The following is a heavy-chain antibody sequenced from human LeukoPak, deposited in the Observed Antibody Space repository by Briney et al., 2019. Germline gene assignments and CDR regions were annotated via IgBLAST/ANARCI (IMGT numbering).Heavy chain of an antibody. CDR2: IPGSAITT. D-gene: IGHD5-18*01. CDR3: AKDHSSRGYSYGHYFDY. J-gene: IGHJ4*02. CDR1: YFTTSNFT. Sequence: PEAPQRSSSAASYFTTSNFTISWVHQAPKKLQEMVSTIPGSAITTYYPSSVKGRFTISRDNSRNTLYLQMNSLRAEDTAVYYCAKDHSSRGYSYGHYFDYWGQGTLVTVSS. V-gene: IGHV3-23*01.